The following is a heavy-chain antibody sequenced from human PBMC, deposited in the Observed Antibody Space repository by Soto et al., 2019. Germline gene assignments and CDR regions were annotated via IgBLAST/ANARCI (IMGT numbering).Heavy chain of an antibody. CDR3: ARGLAFCWGVLMVLYLDV. Sequence: ASVKVSCKASGYTFTSYDINWVRQATGQGLERMGWMNPNSGNTGYAQKFQGRVTMTRNTSISTAYMELSSLRSEDTAVYYCARGLAFCWGVLMVLYLDVCGKGTTVAVAS. J-gene: IGHJ6*03. V-gene: IGHV1-8*01. D-gene: IGHD2-8*01. CDR2: MNPNSGNT. CDR1: GYTFTSYD.